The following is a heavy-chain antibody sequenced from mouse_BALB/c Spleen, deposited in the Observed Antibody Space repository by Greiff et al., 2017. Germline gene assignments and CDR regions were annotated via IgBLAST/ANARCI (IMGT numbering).Heavy chain of an antibody. D-gene: IGHD2-3*01. CDR3: ARGGSYDGSYYFDY. Sequence: QVQLQQSGPELVKPGASVRISCKASGYTFTSYYIHWVKQRPGQGLEWIGWIYPGNVNTKYNEKFKGKATLTADKSSSTPYMQLSSLTSEDSAVYFCARGGSYDGSYYFDYWGQGTTLTVSS. CDR2: IYPGNVNT. J-gene: IGHJ2*01. V-gene: IGHV1S56*01. CDR1: GYTFTSYY.